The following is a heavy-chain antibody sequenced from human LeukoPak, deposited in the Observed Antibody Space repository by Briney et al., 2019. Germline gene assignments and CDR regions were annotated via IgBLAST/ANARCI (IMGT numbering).Heavy chain of an antibody. CDR2: IYSSGST. CDR1: GGSMSSYY. J-gene: IGHJ4*02. Sequence: SETLSLTCTVSGGSMSSYYWSWIRQPAGRGLEWIGRIYSSGSTYYNPSLKSRVTISVDTSKNQFSLKLSSVTAADTAVYYCARVRYSDSSVLTRKRACYFDYWGQGTLVTVSS. V-gene: IGHV4-4*07. CDR3: ARVRYSDSSVLTRKRACYFDY. D-gene: IGHD3-22*01.